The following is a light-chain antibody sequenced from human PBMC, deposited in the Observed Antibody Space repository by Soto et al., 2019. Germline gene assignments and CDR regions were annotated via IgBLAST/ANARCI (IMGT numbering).Light chain of an antibody. J-gene: IGLJ2*01. CDR1: SSNIGNNY. CDR3: GTWDSSLSAVV. Sequence: QSVLTQPPSVSAAAGLKVTISCSGCSSNIGNNYVSWYQQLPGTAPKLLIYDNNKRPSGIPDRFSGSKSGTSATLGIIGLQTGDEAYYYCGTWDSSLSAVVFGGGTKVTVL. V-gene: IGLV1-51*01. CDR2: DNN.